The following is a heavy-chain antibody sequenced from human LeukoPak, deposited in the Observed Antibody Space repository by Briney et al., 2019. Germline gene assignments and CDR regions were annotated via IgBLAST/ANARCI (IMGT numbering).Heavy chain of an antibody. J-gene: IGHJ6*03. CDR3: AKVSASHYYYGSGSYYYMDV. V-gene: IGHV3-30*18. CDR1: GFTFSSYV. CDR2: ISYDGSNK. D-gene: IGHD3-10*01. Sequence: GRSLRLSCAASGFTFSSYVMHWVRQAPGKGLERVAVISYDGSNKYYADSVNGRFTISRDNSKNTLYLQMNSLRAEDTAVYYCAKVSASHYYYGSGSYYYMDVWGKGTTVTVSS.